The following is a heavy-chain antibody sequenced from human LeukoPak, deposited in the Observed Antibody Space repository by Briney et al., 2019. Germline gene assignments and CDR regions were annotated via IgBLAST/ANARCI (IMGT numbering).Heavy chain of an antibody. CDR2: INHSGST. CDR1: GGSFSGYY. J-gene: IGHJ4*02. V-gene: IGHV4-34*01. CDR3: ARSYCSSTSCYYYFDY. D-gene: IGHD2-2*01. Sequence: PSETLSLTCAVYGGSFSGYYWSWLRQPPGKGLEWVGEINHSGSTNYNPSLKSRVTISVDTSKSQFSLKLSSVTAADTAVYYCARSYCSSTSCYYYFDYWGQGTLVTVSS.